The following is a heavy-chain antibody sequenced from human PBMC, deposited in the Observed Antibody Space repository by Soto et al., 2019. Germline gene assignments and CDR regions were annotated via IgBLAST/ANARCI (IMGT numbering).Heavy chain of an antibody. V-gene: IGHV4-39*02. CDR1: GASITGRDYS. Sequence: PSETLSLTCAVSGASITGRDYSWGWVRQSPGNGLEWIGTIYYSGVTYYTPSLKSRITISVDTSKKVLSLRLSSVTAADTAVYYCASQKRDVLMAYARFDYWGQGTLVTVSS. J-gene: IGHJ4*02. D-gene: IGHD2-8*01. CDR3: ASQKRDVLMAYARFDY. CDR2: IYYSGVT.